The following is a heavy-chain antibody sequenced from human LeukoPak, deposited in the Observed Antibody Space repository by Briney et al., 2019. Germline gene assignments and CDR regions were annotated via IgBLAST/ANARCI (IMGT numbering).Heavy chain of an antibody. Sequence: PGGTLRISCAASRFDCSGFYMHWVRQASGIGLKWVGPIRSKASSYTTVYAASVKGRFTISRDDSKTTAYLQMNSLKAEDTAVYYGIRQECSGGSCSYGDYWGQGTLVTVSS. J-gene: IGHJ4*02. CDR3: IRQECSGGSCSYGDY. V-gene: IGHV3-73*01. D-gene: IGHD2-15*01. CDR1: RFDCSGFY. CDR2: IRSKASSYTT.